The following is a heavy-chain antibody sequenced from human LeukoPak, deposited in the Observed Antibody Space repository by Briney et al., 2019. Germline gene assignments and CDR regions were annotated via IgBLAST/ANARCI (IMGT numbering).Heavy chain of an antibody. CDR2: INPSGGST. CDR1: GYTFTSYY. V-gene: IGHV1-46*01. Sequence: ASVKVSCKASGYTFTSYYMHWVRQAPGQGLEWMGIINPSGGSTSYAQQFQGRFTMTRELSTSTVYMVLSRLRSEDPAVYDRVRALNHYYYYYLDVWGKGPTVTVSS. CDR3: VRALNHYYYYYLDV. J-gene: IGHJ6*03.